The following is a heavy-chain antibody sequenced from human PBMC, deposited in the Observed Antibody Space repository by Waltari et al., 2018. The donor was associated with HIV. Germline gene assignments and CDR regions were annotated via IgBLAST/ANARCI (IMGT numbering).Heavy chain of an antibody. V-gene: IGHV4-59*01. CDR2: IYYTGRT. D-gene: IGHD1-26*01. J-gene: IGHJ5*02. Sequence: QVQLQESVPGLVTTSETLPLTCTVSGGSFNSYHWTWIRQPPGKGLEWIGYIYYTGRTNCNPSLKGRVTISVDTSKNQFSLKLSSVTAADTAVYYCARVLFAVGSNWFDPWGQGTLVTVSS. CDR3: ARVLFAVGSNWFDP. CDR1: GGSFNSYH.